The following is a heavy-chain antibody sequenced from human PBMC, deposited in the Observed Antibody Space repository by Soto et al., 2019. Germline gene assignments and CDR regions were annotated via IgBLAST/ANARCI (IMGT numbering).Heavy chain of an antibody. CDR2: ISGSGGST. CDR3: AKQDWNHYGGNIGRFDP. V-gene: IGHV3-23*01. J-gene: IGHJ5*02. Sequence: GGSLRLSCAASGFTFSSYAMSWVRQAPGKGLEWVSAISGSGGSTYYADSVKGRFTISRDNSKNTLYLQMNSLRAEDTAVYYCAKQDWNHYGGNIGRFDPWGQGTLVTVSS. CDR1: GFTFSSYA. D-gene: IGHD1-1*01.